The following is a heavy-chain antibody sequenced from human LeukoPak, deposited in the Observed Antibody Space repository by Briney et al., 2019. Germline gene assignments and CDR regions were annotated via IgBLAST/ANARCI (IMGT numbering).Heavy chain of an antibody. Sequence: GGSLRLSCAASGFTFSSYGMHWVRQAPGKGLEWVAVIWYDGSNKYYADSVKGRFTISRDNSKNTLYLQMNSLRAEDTAVYYCAKGRLGKQPYDGFDVWGQGTMVTVSS. D-gene: IGHD6-13*01. J-gene: IGHJ3*01. CDR2: IWYDGSNK. CDR1: GFTFSSYG. CDR3: AKGRLGKQPYDGFDV. V-gene: IGHV3-33*06.